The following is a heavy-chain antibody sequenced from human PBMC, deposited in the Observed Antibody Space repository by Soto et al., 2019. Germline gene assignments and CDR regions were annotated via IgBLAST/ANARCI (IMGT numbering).Heavy chain of an antibody. CDR3: ARWGYGSGTFWFDP. V-gene: IGHV4-31*03. J-gene: IGHJ5*02. Sequence: QVQLQESGPGLVKPSQTLSLTCTVSGGSISSGGYYWSWIRQHPGKGLEWIGYIYYSGSTYYNPSRKSRVTISVDTSKNQFSLKLSSVTAADTAVYYCARWGYGSGTFWFDPWGQGTLVTVSS. CDR2: IYYSGST. CDR1: GGSISSGGYY. D-gene: IGHD3-10*01.